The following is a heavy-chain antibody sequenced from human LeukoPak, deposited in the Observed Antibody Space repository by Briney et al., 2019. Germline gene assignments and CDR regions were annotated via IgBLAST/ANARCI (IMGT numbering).Heavy chain of an antibody. CDR3: ANQHSSGLNDL. V-gene: IGHV1-69*05. Sequence: ASVKVSCKASGGTFSSYAISWVRQAPGQGLEWMGRIIPIFGTANYAQKFQGRVTITTDESTSTAYMELSSLRSEDTAVYYCANQHSSGLNDLWGQGTLVTVSS. CDR2: IIPIFGTA. D-gene: IGHD3-22*01. CDR1: GGTFSSYA. J-gene: IGHJ4*02.